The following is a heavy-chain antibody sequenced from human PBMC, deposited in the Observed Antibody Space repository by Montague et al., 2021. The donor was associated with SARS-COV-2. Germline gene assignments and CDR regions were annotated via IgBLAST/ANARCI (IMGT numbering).Heavy chain of an antibody. CDR1: GGFISSGNW. D-gene: IGHD6-13*01. Sequence: SETLSLICAVSGGFISSGNWWSWVRQPPGKGLEWIGEIFHSGAASYNPSLKSRPTISMDKSKNEFSLKLNSVTAADTAMYYCARDFVAAVPDRFDSWGQGVLVTVSS. J-gene: IGHJ4*02. CDR3: ARDFVAAVPDRFDS. CDR2: IFHSGAA. V-gene: IGHV4/OR15-8*02.